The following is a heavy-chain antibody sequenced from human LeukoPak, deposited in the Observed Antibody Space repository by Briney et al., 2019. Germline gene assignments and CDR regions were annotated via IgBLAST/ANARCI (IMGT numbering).Heavy chain of an antibody. Sequence: GGSLRLSCAASVFAFITYSMNWVRQAPSKGLEWVSSISSSSTNIYYVDSVKGRFTISIDNSKNSLYLQMNSLRAEDTAVYYCVRVIYGGGVTPYDYWGQGTLVTVSS. CDR1: VFAFITYS. CDR2: ISSSSTNI. J-gene: IGHJ4*02. V-gene: IGHV3-21*03. D-gene: IGHD4-23*01. CDR3: VRVIYGGGVTPYDY.